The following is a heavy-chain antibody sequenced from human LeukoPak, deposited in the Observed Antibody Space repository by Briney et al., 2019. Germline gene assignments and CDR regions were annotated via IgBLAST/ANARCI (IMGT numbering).Heavy chain of an antibody. V-gene: IGHV4-59*01. J-gene: IGHJ4*01. CDR2: IYYSGST. Sequence: SQTLSLTCTVSGGSISSYYWSWIRQPPGKGLEWIGYIYYSGSTNYNPSLKSRVTISVDTSKNQFSLKLSSVTAADTAVYYCARVGGSYLDYWGQEPWSPSPQ. D-gene: IGHD1-26*01. CDR1: GGSISSYY. CDR3: ARVGGSYLDY.